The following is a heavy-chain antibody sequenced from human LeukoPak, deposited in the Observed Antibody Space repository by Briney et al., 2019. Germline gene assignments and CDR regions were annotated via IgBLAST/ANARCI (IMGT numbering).Heavy chain of an antibody. J-gene: IGHJ5*02. CDR1: GYTFTSYD. D-gene: IGHD3-3*01. CDR3: ARDLEGGSEGWYWFDP. V-gene: IGHV1-8*01. Sequence: GASVKVSCKASGYTFTSYDINWVRQATGQGLEWMGWMNPNSGNTGYAQKFQGRVTMTRDTSISTAYMELSRLRSDDTAVYYCARDLEGGSEGWYWFDPWGQGTLVTVSS. CDR2: MNPNSGNT.